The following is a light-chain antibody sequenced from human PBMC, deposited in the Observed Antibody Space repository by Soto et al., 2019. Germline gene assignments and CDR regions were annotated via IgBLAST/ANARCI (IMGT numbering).Light chain of an antibody. CDR2: GAS. CDR1: QSVSSN. CDR3: QHYNNWSLT. V-gene: IGKV3-15*01. J-gene: IGKJ4*01. Sequence: EIVMTQSPAPLSVSPGERATLSCRASQSVSSNLAWYQQKPGQAPRLLIYGASIRATGFPARFSGSGSGTEFTLTISSLQSEDFAVYYCQHYNNWSLTFGGGTKVEVK.